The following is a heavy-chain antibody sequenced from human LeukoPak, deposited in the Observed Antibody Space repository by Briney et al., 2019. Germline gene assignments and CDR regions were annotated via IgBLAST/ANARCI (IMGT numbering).Heavy chain of an antibody. Sequence: PGGSLRLSCAASGFTFSSYAMSWVRQAPGKGLEWVSYISSSSSTIYYADSVKGRFTISRDNAKNSLYLQMNSLRAEDTAVYYCARVSSGSGSYRTLLSYWGQGTLVTVSS. J-gene: IGHJ4*02. CDR2: ISSSSSTI. V-gene: IGHV3-48*01. CDR1: GFTFSSYA. CDR3: ARVSSGSGSYRTLLSY. D-gene: IGHD3-10*01.